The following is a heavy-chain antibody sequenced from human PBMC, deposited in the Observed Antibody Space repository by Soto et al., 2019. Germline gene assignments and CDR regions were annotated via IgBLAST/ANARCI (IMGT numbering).Heavy chain of an antibody. CDR1: GGSISSYY. J-gene: IGHJ4*02. CDR3: MLRYDSSGYLVDY. Sequence: PSETLSLTCTVSGGSISSYYWSWIRQPPGKGLEWIGYIYYSGSTNYNPSLKSRVTISVDTSKNQFSLKLSSVTAADTAVYYCMLRYDSSGYLVDYWGQGTLVTVSS. D-gene: IGHD3-22*01. CDR2: IYYSGST. V-gene: IGHV4-59*01.